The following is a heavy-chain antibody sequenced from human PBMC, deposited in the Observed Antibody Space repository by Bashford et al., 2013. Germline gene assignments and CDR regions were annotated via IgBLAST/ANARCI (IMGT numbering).Heavy chain of an antibody. CDR2: ISNSGDSI. J-gene: IGHJ4*02. CDR1: GFTFSDYY. Sequence: GSLRLSCAASGFTFSDYYMSWIRQAPGKGLEWVSFISNSGDSIHDTDSVKGRFAISRDNAKNSLYLQMNSLRVEDTAMYYCARTLDCRGGACHSTLDYWGQGTLVTVSS. D-gene: IGHD2-15*01. V-gene: IGHV3-11*01. CDR3: ARTLDCRGGACHSTLDY.